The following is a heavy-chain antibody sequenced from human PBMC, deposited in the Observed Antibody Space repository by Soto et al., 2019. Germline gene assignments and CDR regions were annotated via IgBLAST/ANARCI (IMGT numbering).Heavy chain of an antibody. J-gene: IGHJ4*02. D-gene: IGHD2-21*01. CDR1: GGSISSGDYY. V-gene: IGHV4-61*08. Sequence: SETLSLTCTVSGGSISSGDYYWSWIRQPPGKGLEWIGYIYYSGSTNYNPSLKSRVTISVDTSKNQFSLKLSSVTAADTAVYYCANLLFPPHYYFDYWGQGTLVTVSS. CDR2: IYYSGST. CDR3: ANLLFPPHYYFDY.